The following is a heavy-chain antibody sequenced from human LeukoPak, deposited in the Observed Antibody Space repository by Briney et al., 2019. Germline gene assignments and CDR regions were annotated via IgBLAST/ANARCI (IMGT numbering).Heavy chain of an antibody. CDR3: TTDSTRITISGVLSPSP. J-gene: IGHJ5*02. CDR1: GFIFSSYA. Sequence: GGSLRLSCAASGFIFSSYAMFWVRQAPAKGLEWVASISYDGSNKYYTDSVKGRFTISRDNSKDTLYLQMNSLSAEDTAVYYCTTDSTRITISGVLSPSPWGQGTLVTVSS. CDR2: ISYDGSNK. V-gene: IGHV3-30-3*01. D-gene: IGHD3-3*01.